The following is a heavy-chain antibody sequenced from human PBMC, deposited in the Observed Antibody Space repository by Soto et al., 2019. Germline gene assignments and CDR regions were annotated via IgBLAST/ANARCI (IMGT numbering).Heavy chain of an antibody. CDR1: GFTFSSYG. J-gene: IGHJ4*02. Sequence: GGSLRLSCAASGFTFSSYGMHWVRQAPGKGLEWVAVISYDGSNKYYADSVKGRFTISRDNSKNTLYLQMNSLRAEDTAVYYCAKDLIRDIVVVPAAPADYWGQGTLVTVSS. CDR3: AKDLIRDIVVVPAAPADY. CDR2: ISYDGSNK. V-gene: IGHV3-30*18. D-gene: IGHD2-2*01.